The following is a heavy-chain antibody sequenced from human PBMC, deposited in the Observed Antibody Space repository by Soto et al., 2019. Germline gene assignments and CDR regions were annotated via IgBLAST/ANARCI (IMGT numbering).Heavy chain of an antibody. CDR2: IVVGSGNT. CDR3: AADYMPRGYYYYGMDA. D-gene: IGHD2-2*01. Sequence: SVKVSCKASGFTFTSSAVQWVRQARGQRLEWIGWIVVGSGNTNYAQKFQERVTITRDMSTSTAYMELSSLRSEDTAVYYCAADYMPRGYYYYGMDAWGQGTTVTVSS. CDR1: GFTFTSSA. J-gene: IGHJ6*02. V-gene: IGHV1-58*01.